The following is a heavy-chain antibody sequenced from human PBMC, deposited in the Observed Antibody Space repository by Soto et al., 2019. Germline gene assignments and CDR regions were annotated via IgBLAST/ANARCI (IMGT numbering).Heavy chain of an antibody. D-gene: IGHD1-20*01. J-gene: IGHJ6*02. Sequence: QVQLVESGGGVVQPGRSLRLSCAASGFTFSSYAMHWVRQAPGKGLEWVAVISYDGSNKYYADSVKARFTITRDNSKNKMYLQMNSLRAEDTAVYSCAREAYNWNYEYYGMDVWGQGTTVTVSS. CDR1: GFTFSSYA. V-gene: IGHV3-30-3*01. CDR2: ISYDGSNK. CDR3: AREAYNWNYEYYGMDV.